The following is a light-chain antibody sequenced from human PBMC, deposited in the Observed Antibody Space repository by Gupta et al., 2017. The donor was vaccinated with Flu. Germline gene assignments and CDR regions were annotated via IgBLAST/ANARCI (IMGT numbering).Light chain of an antibody. Sequence: SALTQPRSVSGSPGQPVTISCTVTSSDAGGSNFVSWYQQPSGKAPKRMIYAVSKRPSVVPGRFSASKSGTTASLTISALQEDAEADYYCCSDAGSNTGVFGGGTKLTVL. CDR2: AVS. CDR3: CSDAGSNTGV. V-gene: IGLV2-11*01. J-gene: IGLJ3*02. CDR1: SSDAGGSNF.